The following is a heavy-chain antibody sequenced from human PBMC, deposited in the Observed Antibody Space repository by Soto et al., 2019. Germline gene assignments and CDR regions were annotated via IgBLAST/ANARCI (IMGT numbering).Heavy chain of an antibody. CDR2: INAGNGNT. CDR1: GYTFTSYA. V-gene: IGHV1-3*01. D-gene: IGHD3-22*01. CDR3: ARSHYYDSSGYDY. Sequence: ASVKVSCKASGYTFTSYAMHWVRQAPGQRLEWMGWINAGNGNTKYSQKFQGRVTITRDTSASTAYMVLSSLRSEDTVVHYCARSHYYDSSGYDYWGQGTLVTV. J-gene: IGHJ4*02.